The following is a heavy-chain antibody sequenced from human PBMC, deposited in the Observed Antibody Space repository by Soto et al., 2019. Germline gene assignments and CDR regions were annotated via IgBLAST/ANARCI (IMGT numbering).Heavy chain of an antibody. D-gene: IGHD4-17*01. CDR3: ASPTMTSTSFYYAMDV. CDR1: GHRFTTYW. CDR2: INPTDSET. Sequence: PGESLKISCKTSGHRFTTYWISWVRQMPGKSLEYMGKINPTDSETNYSPSFEGHVTFSVDRSTSTAYVRWNSLKASDTAMYYCASPTMTSTSFYYAMDVWGQGTTVTVSS. J-gene: IGHJ6*02. V-gene: IGHV5-10-1*01.